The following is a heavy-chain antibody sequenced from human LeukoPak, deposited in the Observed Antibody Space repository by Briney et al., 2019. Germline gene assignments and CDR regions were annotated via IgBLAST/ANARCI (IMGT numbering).Heavy chain of an antibody. CDR2: MNPGSGNA. CDR3: VRVFVDDSGYYNYYFDP. V-gene: IGHV1-8*01. Sequence: GASVKVSCRASGHTFTKYDMNWLRQATGQGLEWMGWMNPGSGNAGYAQKFQGRVTMTRDTSTRTAYMELSSLRYEDTAVYYCVRVFVDDSGYYNYYFDPWGQGTPVTVSS. J-gene: IGHJ5*02. D-gene: IGHD3-22*01. CDR1: GHTFTKYD.